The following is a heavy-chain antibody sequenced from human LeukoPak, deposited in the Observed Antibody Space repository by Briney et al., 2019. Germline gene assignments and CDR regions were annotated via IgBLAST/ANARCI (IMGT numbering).Heavy chain of an antibody. D-gene: IGHD5-12*01. CDR1: GFTFSSYS. CDR2: ISSSSSTI. CDR3: ARLDIVPTISFGMDV. V-gene: IGHV3-48*01. J-gene: IGHJ6*02. Sequence: GGSLRLFCAASGFTFSSYSMNWVRQAPGKGLEWVSYISSSSSTIYYADSVKGRFTISRDNAKNSLYLQMNSLRAEDTAVYYCARLDIVPTISFGMDVWGQGTTVTVSS.